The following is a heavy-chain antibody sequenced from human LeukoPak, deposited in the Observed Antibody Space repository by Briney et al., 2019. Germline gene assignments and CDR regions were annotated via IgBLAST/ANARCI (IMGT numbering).Heavy chain of an antibody. CDR1: GFTFSSYS. CDR3: ARGGIVGATTGVGY. D-gene: IGHD1-26*01. CDR2: ISSSSSYI. V-gene: IGHV3-21*01. Sequence: PGGSLRLSCAASGFTFSSYSMNWVRQAPGKGLEWVSSISSSSSYIYYADSVKGRFTISRDNSKNTLYLQMNSLRAEDTAVYYCARGGIVGATTGVGYWGQGTLVTVSS. J-gene: IGHJ4*02.